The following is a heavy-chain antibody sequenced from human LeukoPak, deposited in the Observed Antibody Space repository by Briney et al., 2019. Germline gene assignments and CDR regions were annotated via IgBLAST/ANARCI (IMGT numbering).Heavy chain of an antibody. V-gene: IGHV3-74*01. D-gene: IGHD3-22*01. Sequence: GGSLGLSCAASGFTVSTNYMSWVRQAPGKGLVWVSRINSDGSSTSYADSVKGRFTLSRDNAKNTLYLQMNSLRVEDTAVYYCSRGSMIVDWGQGTLVTVSP. CDR3: SRGSMIVD. J-gene: IGHJ1*01. CDR2: INSDGSST. CDR1: GFTVSTNY.